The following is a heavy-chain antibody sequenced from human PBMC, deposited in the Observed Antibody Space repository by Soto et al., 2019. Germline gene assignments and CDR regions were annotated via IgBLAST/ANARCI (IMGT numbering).Heavy chain of an antibody. V-gene: IGHV3-64*01. CDR3: ARDLAAMVV. J-gene: IGHJ6*02. CDR2: ISSNGGST. CDR1: GFTFSSYA. Sequence: GGSLRLSCAASGFTFSSYAMHWVRQAPGKGLEYVSGISSNGGSTYYGNSVKGRFTISRDNSKNTLYLQMGSLRVEDTAVYYCARDLAAMVVWGQGTTVTVSS.